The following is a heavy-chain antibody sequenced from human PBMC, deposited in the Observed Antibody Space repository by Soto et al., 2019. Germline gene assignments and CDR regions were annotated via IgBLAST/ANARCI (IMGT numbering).Heavy chain of an antibody. CDR3: AIGGGFIIGRMAWFDP. D-gene: IGHD2-15*01. CDR1: GGSFRNYS. V-gene: IGHV4-34*01. J-gene: IGHJ5*02. CDR2: IKHRGTF. Sequence: TSETLSLTCGVNGGSFRNYSYKWIRQAPGKGLEWIGEIKHRGTFNYNPSLKSRVTLSIDTSRNQFSLMLKSVTAADTAVYYCAIGGGFIIGRMAWFDPWGQGTLVTVSS.